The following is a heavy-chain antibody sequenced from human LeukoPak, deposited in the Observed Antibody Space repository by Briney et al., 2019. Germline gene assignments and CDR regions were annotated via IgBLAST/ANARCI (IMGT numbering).Heavy chain of an antibody. CDR2: IYYSGST. D-gene: IGHD2-15*01. CDR1: GGSISSGGYY. CDR3: ARSGVKIVVVVAATQKRPWYFDL. J-gene: IGHJ2*01. Sequence: SETLSLTCTVSGGSISSGGYYWSWIRQHPGKGLEWIGYIYYSGSTYYNPSLKSRVTISVDTSKNQFSLKLSSVTAADTAVYYCARSGVKIVVVVAATQKRPWYFDLWGRGTLVTVSS. V-gene: IGHV4-31*03.